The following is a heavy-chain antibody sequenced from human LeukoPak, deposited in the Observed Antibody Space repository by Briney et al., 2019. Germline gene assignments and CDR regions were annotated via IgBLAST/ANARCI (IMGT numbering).Heavy chain of an antibody. CDR2: ISSSSSYI. CDR3: ARAPYYYDSSGYED. Sequence: GGSLRLSCAASGFTFSSYSMNWVRQAPGKGLEWVSSISSSSSYIYYADSMKGRFTISRDNAKNSLYLQMNSLRAEDTAVYYCARAPYYYDSSGYEDWGQGTLVTVSS. J-gene: IGHJ4*02. CDR1: GFTFSSYS. D-gene: IGHD3-22*01. V-gene: IGHV3-21*01.